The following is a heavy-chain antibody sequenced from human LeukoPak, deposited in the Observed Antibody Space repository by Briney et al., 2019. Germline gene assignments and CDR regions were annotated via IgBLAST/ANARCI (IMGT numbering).Heavy chain of an antibody. D-gene: IGHD2-2*02. CDR2: IYTSGST. CDR3: ARDFCSSTSCYTGGGAYNWFDP. V-gene: IGHV4-4*07. Sequence: PSETLSLTCAVYGGSFSGYYWSWIRQPAGKGLEWIGRIYTSGSTNYNPSLKSRVTMSVDTSKNQFSLKLSSVTAAGTAVYYCARDFCSSTSCYTGGGAYNWFDPWGQGTLVTVSS. J-gene: IGHJ5*02. CDR1: GGSFSGYY.